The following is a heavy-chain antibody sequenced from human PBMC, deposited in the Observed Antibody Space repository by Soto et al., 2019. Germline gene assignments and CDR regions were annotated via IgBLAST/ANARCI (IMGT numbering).Heavy chain of an antibody. J-gene: IGHJ4*02. V-gene: IGHV4-61*01. CDR1: GGSVIIGSYY. CDR3: AREAIQLWFHYFDY. CDR2: IYYSGST. D-gene: IGHD5-18*01. Sequence: SEPLCLTCTVSGGSVIIGSYYWSWIRQPPGKGLEWIGYIYYSGSTNYNPSLKSRVTISVDTSKNQFSLKLSSVTAADTAVYYCAREAIQLWFHYFDYWGQGTLVTVSS.